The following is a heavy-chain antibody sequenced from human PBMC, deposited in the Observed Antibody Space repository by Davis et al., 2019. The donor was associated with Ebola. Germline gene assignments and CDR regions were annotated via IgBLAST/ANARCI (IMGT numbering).Heavy chain of an antibody. CDR3: ASPKTTYYYDSSGYYPAHDAFDI. V-gene: IGHV4-39*01. Sequence: MPSGTLSLTCTVSGGSIGSATYYWGWIRQPPGRGLEWIASIYYSGSTYYNPSLKSRVTISVDTSKNQFSLKLSSVTAADTAVYYCASPKTTYYYDSSGYYPAHDAFDIWGQGTMVTVSS. J-gene: IGHJ3*02. CDR1: GGSIGSATYY. CDR2: IYYSGST. D-gene: IGHD3-22*01.